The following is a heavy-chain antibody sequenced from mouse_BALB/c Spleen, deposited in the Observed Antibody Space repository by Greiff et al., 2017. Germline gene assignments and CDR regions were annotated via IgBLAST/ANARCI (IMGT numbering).Heavy chain of an antibody. V-gene: IGHV3-2*02. CDR2: ISYSGST. J-gene: IGHJ3*01. CDR1: GYSITSDYA. Sequence: EVKLMESGPGLVKPSQSLSLTCTVTGYSITSDYAWNWIRQFPGNKLEWMGYISYSGSTSYNPSLKSRISITRDTSKNQFFLQLNSVTTEDTATYYCARGVYYRYDGFAYWGQGTLVTVSA. D-gene: IGHD2-14*01. CDR3: ARGVYYRYDGFAY.